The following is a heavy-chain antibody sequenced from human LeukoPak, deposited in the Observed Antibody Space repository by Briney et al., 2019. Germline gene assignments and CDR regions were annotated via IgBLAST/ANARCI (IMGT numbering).Heavy chain of an antibody. V-gene: IGHV4-4*07. CDR3: ARDLTAQNWFDP. Sequence: SETLSLTCIVSGGSISSYSWNWIRQPPGKGLEWIGRIYSGGSTNYNPSLKSRVTISFDTSQNQFSLKLSSVTAADTAVYYCARDLTAQNWFDPWGQGTLVTVSS. J-gene: IGHJ5*02. CDR2: IYSGGST. CDR1: GGSISSYS.